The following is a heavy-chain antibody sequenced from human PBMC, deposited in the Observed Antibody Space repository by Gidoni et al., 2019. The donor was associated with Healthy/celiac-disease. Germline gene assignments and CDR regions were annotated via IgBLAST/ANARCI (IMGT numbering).Heavy chain of an antibody. CDR2: IRSKAYGGTT. Sequence: EVQLVESGGGLVQPGRSLRLSCPASGFTFGDSAMSWFRQAPGKGLEWVGFIRSKAYGGTTEYAASVKGRFTISRDDSKSIAYLQMNSLKTEDTAVYYCTRAIRSGWYFERSYFDYWGQGTLVTVSS. V-gene: IGHV3-49*03. CDR3: TRAIRSGWYFERSYFDY. J-gene: IGHJ4*02. D-gene: IGHD6-19*01. CDR1: GFTFGDSA.